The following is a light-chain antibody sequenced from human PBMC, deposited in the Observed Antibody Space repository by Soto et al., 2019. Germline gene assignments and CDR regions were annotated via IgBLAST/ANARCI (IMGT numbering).Light chain of an antibody. Sequence: QSALTQPASVSGSTGQSITISCTGTSSDVGGYNYVSWYQHHPGKAPKLMIYEVVNRPSGVSNRFSGSKSGNTASLTISGLQAEDEADYYCTSYTSSSPLVFGTGTKLTVL. CDR3: TSYTSSSPLV. CDR2: EVV. CDR1: SSDVGGYNY. V-gene: IGLV2-14*01. J-gene: IGLJ1*01.